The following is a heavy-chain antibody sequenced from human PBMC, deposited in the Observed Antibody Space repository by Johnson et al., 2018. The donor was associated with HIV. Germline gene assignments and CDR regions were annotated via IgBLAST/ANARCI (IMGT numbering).Heavy chain of an antibody. CDR1: GFTFSSYA. CDR3: AKDLYYYDSSGYYYLEAFDI. CDR2: ISGSGGST. D-gene: IGHD3-22*01. V-gene: IGHV3-23*04. Sequence: VQLVESGGGLAQPGGSLRLSCAATGFTFSSYAMSWVRQAPGKGLEWVSAISGSGGSTYYADSVQGRFTISRDNSRNTVFLQMNSLRAEDTAIYYCAKDLYYYDSSGYYYLEAFDIWGQGTMVTVSS. J-gene: IGHJ3*02.